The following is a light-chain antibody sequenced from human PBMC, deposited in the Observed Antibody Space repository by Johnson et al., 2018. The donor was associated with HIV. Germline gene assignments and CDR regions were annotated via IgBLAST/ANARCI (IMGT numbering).Light chain of an antibody. CDR2: DNN. Sequence: QSVLTQPPSVSAAPGQKVTISCSGSSSNIGNNYVSWYQQLPETAPKLLIYDNNKRPSAIPARFSGPKSGTSATLAVPGPQPADEADYFCGTWDSSLSAGGVFGTGTKVTVL. CDR1: SSNIGNNY. V-gene: IGLV1-51*01. J-gene: IGLJ1*01. CDR3: GTWDSSLSAGGV.